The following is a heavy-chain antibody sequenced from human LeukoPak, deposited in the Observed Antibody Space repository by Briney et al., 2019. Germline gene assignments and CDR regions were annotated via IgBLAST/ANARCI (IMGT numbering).Heavy chain of an antibody. CDR2: IKSKTDGGTT. D-gene: IGHD6-13*01. V-gene: IGHV3-15*01. J-gene: IGHJ1*01. CDR3: AKEGYGSSWQGYFQH. CDR1: GFTFSNAW. Sequence: GGSLRLSCAASGFTFSNAWMSWVRQAPGKGLEWVGRIKSKTDGGTTDYAAPVKGRFTISRDNAKNTLYLQMNSLRAEDTAVYYCAKEGYGSSWQGYFQHWGQGTLVTVSS.